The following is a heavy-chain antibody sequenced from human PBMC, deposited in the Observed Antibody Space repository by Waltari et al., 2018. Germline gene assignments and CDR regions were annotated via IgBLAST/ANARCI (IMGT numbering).Heavy chain of an antibody. CDR1: GYSISSGYY. Sequence: QVQLQESGPGLVKPSETLSLTCTVSGYSISSGYYWGWIRQPPGKGLEWIGSIYHSGSTYYNPSLKSRVTISVDTSKNQFSLKLSSVTAADTAVYYCARPYSVRFLEWLTTGAFDIWGQGTMVTVSS. D-gene: IGHD3-3*01. V-gene: IGHV4-38-2*02. CDR3: ARPYSVRFLEWLTTGAFDI. J-gene: IGHJ3*02. CDR2: IYHSGST.